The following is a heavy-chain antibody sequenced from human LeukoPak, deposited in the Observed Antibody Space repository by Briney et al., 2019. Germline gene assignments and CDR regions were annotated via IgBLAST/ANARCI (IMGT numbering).Heavy chain of an antibody. J-gene: IGHJ4*02. D-gene: IGHD3-10*01. CDR2: FDPEDGET. V-gene: IGHV1-24*01. Sequence: ASVKVSCKVSGYTLTELSIHWVRQAPGQGLEWMGGFDPEDGETIYAQKFQGRVTMTEDTSTDTAYMELSSLRSEYTAVYYCATALRGGMIVWGQGTLVTVSS. CDR1: GYTLTELS. CDR3: ATALRGGMIV.